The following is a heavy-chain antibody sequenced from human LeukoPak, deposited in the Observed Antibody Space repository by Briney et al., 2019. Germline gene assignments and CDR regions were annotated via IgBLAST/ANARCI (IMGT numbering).Heavy chain of an antibody. V-gene: IGHV4-34*01. CDR2: INHSGST. CDR1: GGSFSGYY. D-gene: IGHD2-2*01. J-gene: IGHJ4*02. Sequence: PSETLSLTCAVYGGSFSGYYWNWIRQPPGKGLEWIGEINHSGSTNYNPSLKSRVTISINTSRNQFSLKLSSVTAADTAVYYCAASSSQNYCSSTSCLNVPHFDYWGQGTLVTVSS. CDR3: AASSSQNYCSSTSCLNVPHFDY.